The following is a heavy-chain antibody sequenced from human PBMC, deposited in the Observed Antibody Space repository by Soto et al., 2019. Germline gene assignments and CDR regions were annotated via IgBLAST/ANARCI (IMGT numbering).Heavy chain of an antibody. J-gene: IGHJ5*02. CDR3: VCVLGYCSGGSCYSIWFDP. Sequence: SETLSLTCTVSGGSISSSSYYWGWIRQPPGKGLEWIGSIYYSGSTYYNPSLKSRVTISVDTSKNQFSLKLSSVTAADTAVYYCVCVLGYCSGGSCYSIWFDPWGQGTLVTVSS. V-gene: IGHV4-39*01. CDR2: IYYSGST. CDR1: GGSISSSSYY. D-gene: IGHD2-15*01.